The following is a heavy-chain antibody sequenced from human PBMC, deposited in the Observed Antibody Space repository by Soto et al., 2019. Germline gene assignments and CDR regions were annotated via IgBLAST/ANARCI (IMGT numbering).Heavy chain of an antibody. J-gene: IGHJ4*02. V-gene: IGHV4-4*07. D-gene: IGHD6-19*01. CDR1: GDSINSYY. CDR2: ISTSGST. CDR3: ARVGVAGSLEYFDY. Sequence: TLSLTCTVSGDSINSYYWSWIRQPAGKGLEWIGRISTSGSTKYNPSLKSRVTMPIDTSKNQFSLKLSFVTAADTAVYYCARVGVAGSLEYFDYWGQGSLVTVSS.